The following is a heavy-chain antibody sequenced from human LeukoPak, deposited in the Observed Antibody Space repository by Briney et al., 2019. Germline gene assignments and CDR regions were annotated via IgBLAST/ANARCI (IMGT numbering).Heavy chain of an antibody. CDR2: INPSGGST. D-gene: IGHD2-15*01. CDR1: RYTFTSYY. V-gene: IGHV1-46*01. CDR3: ARELPPTYYFDY. Sequence: VASVTVSCTASRYTFTSYYMHWVRQAPGQGLEWMGIINPSGGSTSYAQKFQGRVTMTRDTSTSTVYMELSSLRSEDTAVYYCARELPPTYYFDYWGQGTLVTVSS. J-gene: IGHJ4*02.